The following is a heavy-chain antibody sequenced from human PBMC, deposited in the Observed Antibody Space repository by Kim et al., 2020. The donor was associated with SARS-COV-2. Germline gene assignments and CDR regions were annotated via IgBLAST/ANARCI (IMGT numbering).Heavy chain of an antibody. D-gene: IGHD6-19*01. V-gene: IGHV3-48*03. CDR3: ARGWYSSAY. CDR2: STI. Sequence: STIYYADSVKGRFTISRDNAKNSLYLQMNSLRAEDTAIYYCARGWYSSAYWGQGTLVTVSS. J-gene: IGHJ4*02.